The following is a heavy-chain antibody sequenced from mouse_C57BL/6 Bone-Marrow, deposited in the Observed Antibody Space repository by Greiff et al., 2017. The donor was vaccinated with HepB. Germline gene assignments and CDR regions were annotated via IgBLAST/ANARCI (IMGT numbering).Heavy chain of an antibody. J-gene: IGHJ3*01. V-gene: IGHV1-81*01. Sequence: LVESGAELARPGASVKLSCKASGYTFTSYGISWVKQRTGQGLEWIGEIYPRSGNTYYNEKFKGKATLTADKSSSTAYMELRSLTSEDSAVYFCARGILRPNFAYWGQGTLVTVSA. CDR1: GYTFTSYG. CDR2: IYPRSGNT. CDR3: ARGILRPNFAY. D-gene: IGHD1-2*01.